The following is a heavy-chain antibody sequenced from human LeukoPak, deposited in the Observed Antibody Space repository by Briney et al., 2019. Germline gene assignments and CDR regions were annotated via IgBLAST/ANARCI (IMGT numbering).Heavy chain of an antibody. CDR2: IDWDDDK. J-gene: IGHJ4*02. V-gene: IGHV2-70*11. Sequence: ESGPTLVNPTQTLTLTCTFSGFSLSTSGMCVSWIRQPPGKALEWLARIDWDDDKYYSTSLKTRLTISKDTSKNQVVLTMINMDPVDTATYYCARIGYYDSSGYNDYWGQGTLVTVSS. CDR1: GFSLSTSGMC. D-gene: IGHD3-22*01. CDR3: ARIGYYDSSGYNDY.